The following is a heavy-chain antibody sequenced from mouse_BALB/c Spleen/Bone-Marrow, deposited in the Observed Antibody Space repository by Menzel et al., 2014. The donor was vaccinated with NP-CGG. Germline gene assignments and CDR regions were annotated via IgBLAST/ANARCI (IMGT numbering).Heavy chain of an antibody. V-gene: IGHV1S56*01. CDR2: IYPGDGST. D-gene: IGHD2-14*01. J-gene: IGHJ1*01. CDR1: GYTFTSYF. Sequence: VQLQQSGPELVKPGASVKMSCKASGYTFTSYFIHWVKQRPGQGLEWIGWIYPGDGSTKYNEKFKVKTTLTADKSSSTAYMFLSSLTSEDSAIYFCAYYRYDEYCDVWGAGTPVTVSS. CDR3: AYYRYDEYCDV.